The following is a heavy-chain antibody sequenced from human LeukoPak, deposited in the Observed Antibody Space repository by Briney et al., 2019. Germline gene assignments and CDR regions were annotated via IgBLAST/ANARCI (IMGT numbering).Heavy chain of an antibody. CDR2: ISSSGNYI. V-gene: IGHV3-21*04. CDR1: GFTFGSFG. CDR3: AKDSAKKYDDY. J-gene: IGHJ4*02. D-gene: IGHD2/OR15-2a*01. Sequence: GGSLRLSCAASGFTFGSFGINWVRQAPGKGLDWVSSISSSGNYIYYADSVKGRFTISRDNAKNSLYLQMNSLRAEGTAVYYCAKDSAKKYDDYWGQGTLVTVSS.